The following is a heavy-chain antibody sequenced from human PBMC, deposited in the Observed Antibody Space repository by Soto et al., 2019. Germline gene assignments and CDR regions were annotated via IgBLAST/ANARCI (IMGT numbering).Heavy chain of an antibody. CDR3: ATPYYYDSSGHAFDI. V-gene: IGHV3-21*01. D-gene: IGHD3-22*01. CDR1: GFTFSSYS. CDR2: ISSSSSYI. J-gene: IGHJ3*02. Sequence: EVQLVESGGGLVKPRGSLRLSCAASGFTFSSYSMNWVRQAPGKGLEWVSSISSSSSYIYYADSVKGRFTISRDNAKNSLYLQMDSMRAEDTAVYYCATPYYYDSSGHAFDIWGQGTMVTVSS.